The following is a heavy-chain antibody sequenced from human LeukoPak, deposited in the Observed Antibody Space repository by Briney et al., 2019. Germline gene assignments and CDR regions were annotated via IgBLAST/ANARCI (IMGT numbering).Heavy chain of an antibody. D-gene: IGHD3-10*01. V-gene: IGHV4-30-2*01. CDR2: IYHSGST. Sequence: SETLSLTCTVSGGSISSGGYYWSWIRQPPGKGLEWIGYIYHSGSTYYNPSLKSRVTISVDRSKNQFSLKLSSVTAADTAVYYCARVGVWYFDLWGRGTLVTVSS. CDR3: ARVGVWYFDL. CDR1: GGSISSGGYY. J-gene: IGHJ2*01.